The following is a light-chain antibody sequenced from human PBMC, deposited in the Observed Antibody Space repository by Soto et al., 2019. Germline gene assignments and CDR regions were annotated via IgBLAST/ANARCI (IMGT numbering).Light chain of an antibody. V-gene: IGLV2-23*02. J-gene: IGLJ2*01. CDR1: SSDVGNYNL. CDR2: DVS. CDR3: SSYGGGDTFHVI. Sequence: QSALTQPASVSGSPGQSITISCAGTSSDVGNYNLVSWYQQYTGKAPKLMIYDVSKRPSGVPDRFSGSKSGNTASLTVSGLRADDEAVYYCSSYGGGDTFHVIFGGGTKLTVL.